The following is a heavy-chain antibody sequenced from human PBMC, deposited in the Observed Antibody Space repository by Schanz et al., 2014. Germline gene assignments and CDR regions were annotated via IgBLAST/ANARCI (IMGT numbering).Heavy chain of an antibody. CDR3: AKCIGWYGRCAFDI. Sequence: EVRLVESGGGLVQPGGSLRLSCAASGFTVSSNYMSWVRQAPGKGLEWVAVIYSGGSTFYTDSVKGRFTISRDNSKNTLYLQMNSLIAEDTAVYYCAKCIGWYGRCAFDIWGQGTMVTVS. CDR1: GFTVSSNY. J-gene: IGHJ3*02. CDR2: IYSGGST. D-gene: IGHD6-19*01. V-gene: IGHV3-53*01.